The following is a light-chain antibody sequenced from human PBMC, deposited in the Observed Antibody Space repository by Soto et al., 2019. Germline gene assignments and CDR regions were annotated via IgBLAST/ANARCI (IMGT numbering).Light chain of an antibody. J-gene: IGLJ3*02. V-gene: IGLV2-8*01. CDR2: EVT. CDR3: RSFASSNTWV. Sequence: QSALTQPPSASGSPGQSVTISCTGTSSDVGAYNYVSWYQQHAGKAPKLVIYEVTKRPSGVPDRFSGSKSANTASLTVSGLQAEDEADYYFRSFASSNTWVFGGGTKVTVL. CDR1: SSDVGAYNY.